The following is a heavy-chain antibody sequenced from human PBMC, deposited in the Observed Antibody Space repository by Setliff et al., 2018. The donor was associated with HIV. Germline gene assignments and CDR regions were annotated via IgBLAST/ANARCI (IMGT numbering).Heavy chain of an antibody. J-gene: IGHJ3*02. CDR2: IFARGDGT. CDR3: ASPGELQARWAFDI. V-gene: IGHV3-23*01. Sequence: PGGSLRLSCAVSGFNVGTNGLSWVRQAPGKGLEWVSDIFARGDGTSYAESVKGRFTISRDNSKNTVFLQMNSLRVEDTAVYFCASPGELQARWAFDIWGQGTMVTVSS. CDR1: GFNVGTNG. D-gene: IGHD4-17*01.